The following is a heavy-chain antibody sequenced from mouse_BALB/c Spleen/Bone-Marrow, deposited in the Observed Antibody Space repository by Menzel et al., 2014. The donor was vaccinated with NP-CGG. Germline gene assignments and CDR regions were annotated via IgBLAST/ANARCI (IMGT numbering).Heavy chain of an antibody. D-gene: IGHD2-4*01. CDR3: ARGLQYYAMDY. CDR2: IWAGGST. J-gene: IGHJ4*01. Sequence: VQRVESGPGLVAPSQSLSITCTVSGFPLTSYGVHWVRQPPGKGLEWLGVIWAGGSTNYNSALMSRLSISKDNSKSQVFLKMNSLQTDDTAMYYCARGLQYYAMDYWGQGTSVTVSS. V-gene: IGHV2-9*02. CDR1: GFPLTSYG.